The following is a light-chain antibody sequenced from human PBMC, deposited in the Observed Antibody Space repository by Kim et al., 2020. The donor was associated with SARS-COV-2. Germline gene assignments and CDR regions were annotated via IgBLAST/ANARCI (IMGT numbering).Light chain of an antibody. CDR3: AQAKNWPLT. Sequence: DVVMTQSPPSLPVTLGQSASISCRSSQSLEYSDTNTYLSWFHQRPGQSPRRLIYKVSNRDSGVPDRFSGSGSGTDFTLKISSVEAEDVGIYYCAQAKNWPLTFGGGTKVDIK. J-gene: IGKJ4*01. V-gene: IGKV2-30*01. CDR1: QSLEYSDTNTY. CDR2: KVS.